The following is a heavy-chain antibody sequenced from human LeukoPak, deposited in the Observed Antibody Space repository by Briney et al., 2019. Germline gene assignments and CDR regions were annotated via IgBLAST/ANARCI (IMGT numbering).Heavy chain of an antibody. V-gene: IGHV3-9*03. Sequence: PGGSLRLSCAASGFTFDDYAMHWVRQAPGKGLEWVSGISWNSGSIGYADSVKGRFTISRDNAKNSLYLQMNNLRAEDMALYYCVKDKDSSPYYYMDVWGKGTTVTVSS. CDR1: GFTFDDYA. CDR2: ISWNSGSI. D-gene: IGHD6-13*01. CDR3: VKDKDSSPYYYMDV. J-gene: IGHJ6*03.